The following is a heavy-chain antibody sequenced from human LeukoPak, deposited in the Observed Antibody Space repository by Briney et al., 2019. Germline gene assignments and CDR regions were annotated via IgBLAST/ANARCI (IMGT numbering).Heavy chain of an antibody. Sequence: GGSLRLSCAASGFTFSSYSMNWVRQAPGKGLEWVSSISSSSSYIYYADSVKGRFTISRDNAKNSLYLQMNSLRAEDTAVYYCARDLLGLNFWSGYSNWGQGTLVTVSS. J-gene: IGHJ4*02. D-gene: IGHD3-3*01. CDR1: GFTFSSYS. CDR3: ARDLLGLNFWSGYSN. CDR2: ISSSSSYI. V-gene: IGHV3-21*01.